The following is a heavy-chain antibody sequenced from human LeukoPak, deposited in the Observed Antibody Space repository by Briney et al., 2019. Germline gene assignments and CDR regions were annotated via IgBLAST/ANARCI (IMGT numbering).Heavy chain of an antibody. Sequence: SETLSLTCTVSGGSISSYYWSWIRQPPGKGLKWIGNIYYIWYTTYSPSLRSRVTISVDTSKNQFSLKLSSVTAADTAVYYCARGWENFDYWGQGTLVTVSS. J-gene: IGHJ4*02. V-gene: IGHV4-59*12. D-gene: IGHD1-26*01. CDR2: IYYIWYT. CDR1: GGSISSYY. CDR3: ARGWENFDY.